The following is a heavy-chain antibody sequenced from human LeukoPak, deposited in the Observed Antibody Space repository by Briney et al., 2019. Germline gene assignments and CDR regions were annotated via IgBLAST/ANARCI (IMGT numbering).Heavy chain of an antibody. CDR2: ISVYNGHT. D-gene: IGHD1-26*01. CDR3: ARGGRWELPRPYAFDI. Sequence: ASVKVSCKASAYTFTSYGISWVRQAPGQGLEWMGWISVYNGHTNYAQNLQGRVTMTTDTSTSTAYMELRSLRSDDTAVYYCARGGRWELPRPYAFDIWGQGRMVTVSS. J-gene: IGHJ3*02. CDR1: AYTFTSYG. V-gene: IGHV1-18*01.